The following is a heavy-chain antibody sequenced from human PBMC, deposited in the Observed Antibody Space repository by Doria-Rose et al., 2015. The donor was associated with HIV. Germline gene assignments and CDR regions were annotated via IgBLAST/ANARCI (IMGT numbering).Heavy chain of an antibody. D-gene: IGHD6-13*01. CDR1: GVSLSSPGMG. V-gene: IGHV2-26*01. J-gene: IGHJ4*02. CDR3: ARIKSSRWYHKYYFDF. CDR2: IFSDGER. Sequence: QITLKESGPVLVKPTETLTLACTVSGVSLSSPGMGVSWIRQPPGKALEWLVKIFSDGERSYKTSLKSRLTISRGTSKSQVVLTMTDMDPVDTATYYCARIKSSRWYHKYYFDFWGQGTLVIVSA.